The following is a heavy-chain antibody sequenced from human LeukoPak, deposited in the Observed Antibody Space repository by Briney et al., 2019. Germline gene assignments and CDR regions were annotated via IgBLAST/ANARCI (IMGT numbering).Heavy chain of an antibody. CDR3: ARAELDYYGSFDY. V-gene: IGHV3-30-3*01. D-gene: IGHD3-10*01. Sequence: GGSLRLSCAASGFTFSSYAMHWVRQAPGKGLEWVAVISYDGSNKYYADSVKGRFTISRDNSKNTLYLQMNSLRAEDTAVYYCARAELDYYGSFDYWGQGTLVTVSS. CDR2: ISYDGSNK. CDR1: GFTFSSYA. J-gene: IGHJ4*02.